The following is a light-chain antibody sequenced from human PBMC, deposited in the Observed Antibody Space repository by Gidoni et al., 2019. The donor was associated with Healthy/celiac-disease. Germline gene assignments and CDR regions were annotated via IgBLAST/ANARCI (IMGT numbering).Light chain of an antibody. Sequence: DIQMTQSPSSLSASVGDRVTITCLASQSISSYLNWYQQKPGKAPKLLIYAASSLQSGVPSRFSCSGSVTDFTLTISSLQPEDFATYYCQQIYSTPRTFGQGTKVEIK. J-gene: IGKJ1*01. CDR2: AAS. V-gene: IGKV1-39*01. CDR1: QSISSY. CDR3: QQIYSTPRT.